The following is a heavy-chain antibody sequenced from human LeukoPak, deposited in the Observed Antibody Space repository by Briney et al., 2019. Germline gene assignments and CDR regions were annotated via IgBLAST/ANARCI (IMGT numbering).Heavy chain of an antibody. D-gene: IGHD6-13*01. Sequence: SETLSLTCAVYGGSFSGYYWSWIRQPPGKGLEWIGEINHSGSTNYNPSLKSRVTISVDTSKNQFSLKVSSVTAADTAVYYCARDQRWSSRSYYYYYMDVWGKGTTVTVSS. J-gene: IGHJ6*03. CDR2: INHSGST. CDR3: ARDQRWSSRSYYYYYMDV. V-gene: IGHV4-34*01. CDR1: GGSFSGYY.